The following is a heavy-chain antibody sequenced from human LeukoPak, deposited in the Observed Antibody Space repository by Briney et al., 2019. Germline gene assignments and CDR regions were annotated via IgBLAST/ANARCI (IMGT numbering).Heavy chain of an antibody. CDR3: AGCRTISCYSAFDF. D-gene: IGHD2-2*01. J-gene: IGHJ3*01. Sequence: GGSLRLSCAASGFSFSNYEMNWVRQAPGKGLEGISYISYTGSTTYQPDSVKGRFTISRDNAKNSLYLQMNSLSVEDTAIYYCAGCRTISCYSAFDFWGQGTMVTVSS. V-gene: IGHV3-48*03. CDR1: GFSFSNYE. CDR2: ISYTGSTT.